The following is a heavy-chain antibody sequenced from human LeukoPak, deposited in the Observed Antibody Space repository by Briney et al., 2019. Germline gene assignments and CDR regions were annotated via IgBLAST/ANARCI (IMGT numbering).Heavy chain of an antibody. CDR2: ISGSGGST. V-gene: IGHV3-23*01. Sequence: GGSLRLSCAASGFTFNSYWMTWVRQAPGKGLEWVSAISGSGGSTYYADSVKGRFTISRDNSKNTLYLQMNSLRAEDTAVYYCAKAESWIQLWSGFYMDVWGKGTTVTVSS. CDR3: AKAESWIQLWSGFYMDV. CDR1: GFTFNSYW. D-gene: IGHD5-18*01. J-gene: IGHJ6*03.